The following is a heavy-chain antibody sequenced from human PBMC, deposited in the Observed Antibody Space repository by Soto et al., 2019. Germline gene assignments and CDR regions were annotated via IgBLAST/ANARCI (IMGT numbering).Heavy chain of an antibody. CDR3: ARHFEVCISSACYSPSYY. CDR1: GGTFSTYT. V-gene: IGHV1-69*08. CDR2: IIPVFGTT. D-gene: IGHD2-2*01. Sequence: QVQLVKSGAEVKKPGSSVQVSCQASGGTFSTYTITWVRQAPGQGLEWMGRIIPVFGTTNYVQKFQGRVTGTADTSTSTAYMELSSLRPEDKALYYCARHFEVCISSACYSPSYYLGQGTLGPVS. J-gene: IGHJ4*02.